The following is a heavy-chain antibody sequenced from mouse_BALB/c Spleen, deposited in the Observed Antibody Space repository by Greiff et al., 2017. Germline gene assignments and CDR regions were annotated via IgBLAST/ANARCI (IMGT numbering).Heavy chain of an antibody. CDR2: ISYSGST. D-gene: IGHD2-2*01. CDR1: GYSITSDYA. J-gene: IGHJ1*01. CDR3: ARELLWLRYFDV. V-gene: IGHV3-2*02. Sequence: EVQLQQSGPGLVKPSQSLSLTCTVTGYSITSDYAWNWIRQFPGNQLEWMGYISYSGSTSYNPSLKSRISITRDTSKNQFFLQLNSVTTEDTATYYCARELLWLRYFDVWGAGTTVTVSS.